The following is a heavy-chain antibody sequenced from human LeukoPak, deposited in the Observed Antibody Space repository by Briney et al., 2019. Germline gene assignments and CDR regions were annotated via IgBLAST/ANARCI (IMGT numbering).Heavy chain of an antibody. D-gene: IGHD3-10*01. V-gene: IGHV4-39*01. J-gene: IGHJ4*02. CDR1: GGSISSSSYY. CDR3: AGFYGSGSYYPKPDY. Sequence: SETLSLTCTVSGGSISSSSYYWGWLRQPPGKGLEWIGSIYYSGSTYYNPSLKSRVTISVDTSKNQFSLKLSSVTAADTAVYYCAGFYGSGSYYPKPDYWGQGTLVTVSS. CDR2: IYYSGST.